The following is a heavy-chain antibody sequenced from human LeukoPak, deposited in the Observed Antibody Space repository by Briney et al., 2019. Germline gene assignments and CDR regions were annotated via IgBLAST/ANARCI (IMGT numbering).Heavy chain of an antibody. CDR3: ARRDYGDYVYFDY. V-gene: IGHV4-59*01. Sequence: SETLSLTCTVSGDSISSYYWSWIRQPPGKGLEWIGYVYYSGSTNYNPSLKSRVTMSVDTSKDQFSLKLSSVTAADTAVYYCARRDYGDYVYFDYWGQGTLVTVSS. CDR2: VYYSGST. D-gene: IGHD4-17*01. CDR1: GDSISSYY. J-gene: IGHJ4*02.